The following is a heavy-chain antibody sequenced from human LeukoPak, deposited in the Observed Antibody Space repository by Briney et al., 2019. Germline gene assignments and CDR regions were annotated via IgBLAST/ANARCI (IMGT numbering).Heavy chain of an antibody. V-gene: IGHV3-21*01. CDR3: ARDPVSSDVYNGMDV. J-gene: IGHJ6*02. Sequence: KPGGSLRLSCAASGFTFSSYSMNWVRQAPGRGLEWVSSISSSSSYIYYADSVKGRLTISRDNAKNSLYLQMNSLRAEDTAVYYCARDPVSSDVYNGMDVWGQGTTVTVSS. CDR1: GFTFSSYS. D-gene: IGHD1-14*01. CDR2: ISSSSSYI.